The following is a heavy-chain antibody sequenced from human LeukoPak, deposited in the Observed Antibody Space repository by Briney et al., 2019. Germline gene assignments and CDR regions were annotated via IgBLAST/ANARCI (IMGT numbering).Heavy chain of an antibody. D-gene: IGHD3-3*01. J-gene: IGHJ3*02. V-gene: IGHV1-69*05. CDR3: ARVELRFLEWLSGAFDI. CDR2: IIPIFGTA. CDR1: GGTSSSYA. Sequence: GSSVKVSCKASGGTSSSYAISWVRQAPGQGLEWMGGIIPIFGTANYAQKFQGRVTITTDESTSTAYMELSSLRSEDTAVYYCARVELRFLEWLSGAFDIWGQGTMVTVSS.